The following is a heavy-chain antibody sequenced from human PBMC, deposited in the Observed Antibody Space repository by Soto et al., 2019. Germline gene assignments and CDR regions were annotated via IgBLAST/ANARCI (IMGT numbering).Heavy chain of an antibody. V-gene: IGHV1-2*02. J-gene: IGHJ4*02. CDR3: ARPPGYISDWYYFDL. Sequence: AASVKVSCKASGYTFIDYYMHWVRQAPGQGFEWMGRISPRSGGTNYAQKFQGRVTMTWDTSPNTAYMELSSLISEDTAVYYCARPPGYISDWYYFDLWGQGTLVTVSS. CDR2: ISPRSGGT. CDR1: GYTFIDYY. D-gene: IGHD3-9*01.